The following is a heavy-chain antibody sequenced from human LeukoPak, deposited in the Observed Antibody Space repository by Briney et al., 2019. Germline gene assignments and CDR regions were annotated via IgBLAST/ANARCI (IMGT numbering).Heavy chain of an antibody. D-gene: IGHD1-26*01. CDR1: GFTFSSYW. CDR3: ARDPYNGNYGDSYYYYMDV. V-gene: IGHV3-74*01. CDR2: INSDGSST. J-gene: IGHJ6*03. Sequence: GGSLRLSCAASGFTFSSYWMHWVRQAPGKGLVWVSRINSDGSSTSYADSVKGRFTISRDNAKNSLYLQMNSLRAEDTAIYYCARDPYNGNYGDSYYYYMDVWGKGTTVTISS.